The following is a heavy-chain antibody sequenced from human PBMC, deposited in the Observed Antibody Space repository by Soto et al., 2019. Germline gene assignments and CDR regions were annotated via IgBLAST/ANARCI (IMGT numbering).Heavy chain of an antibody. D-gene: IGHD5-18*01. CDR3: ARDQEDQDTAIIRGWYYP. CDR1: GGSISSGGYY. Sequence: TLSLTCTVSGGSISSGGYYWSWIRQHPGKGLEWIGYIYYSGSTYYNPSLKSRVTISLDTSKNQFSLKLSSVTAADTAVYYCARDQEDQDTAIIRGWYYPWRQGTLVTVSS. J-gene: IGHJ5*02. V-gene: IGHV4-31*03. CDR2: IYYSGST.